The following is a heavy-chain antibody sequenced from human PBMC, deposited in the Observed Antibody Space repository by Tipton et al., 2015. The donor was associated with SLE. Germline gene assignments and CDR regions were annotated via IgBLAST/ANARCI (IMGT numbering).Heavy chain of an antibody. CDR1: GGSFSGYY. V-gene: IGHV4-34*01. CDR2: INHSGST. CDR3: ARAAGIAVVG. Sequence: TLSLTCAVYGGSFSGYYWGWIRQPPGKGLEWIGEINHSGSTNYNPSLKSRVTISVDTSKNQFSLKLSSVTAADTAVYYCARAAGIAVVGWGQGTLVTVSS. D-gene: IGHD6-19*01. J-gene: IGHJ4*02.